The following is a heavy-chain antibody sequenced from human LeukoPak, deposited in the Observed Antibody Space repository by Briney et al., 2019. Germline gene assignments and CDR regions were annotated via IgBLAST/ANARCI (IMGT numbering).Heavy chain of an antibody. CDR3: AREFDGSASGAGY. V-gene: IGHV3-21*01. CDR2: MSSSSGLI. J-gene: IGHJ4*02. CDR1: GFTFSRYS. Sequence: GGSLRLSCAASGFTFSRYSMNWVRQAPGKGLDCVSSMSSSSGLIYYGDSVKGRFTVSRDNAKRSLYLQMNSLRADDTAVYYCAREFDGSASGAGYWGQGTLVTVSS. D-gene: IGHD1-26*01.